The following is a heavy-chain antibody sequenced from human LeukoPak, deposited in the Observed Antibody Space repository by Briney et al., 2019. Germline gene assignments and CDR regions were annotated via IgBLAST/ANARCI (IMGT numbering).Heavy chain of an antibody. V-gene: IGHV4-59*01. D-gene: IGHD5-24*01. CDR3: ASAEDGYNLDDAFDI. CDR1: GGSISSYY. J-gene: IGHJ3*02. Sequence: SETLSLTCTVSGGSISSYYWSWIRQPPGKGLVWIGYIYYSGSTNYNPSLKSRVTISVDTSKNQFSLKLSSVTAAGTAVYYCASAEDGYNLDDAFDIWGQGTMVTVSS. CDR2: IYYSGST.